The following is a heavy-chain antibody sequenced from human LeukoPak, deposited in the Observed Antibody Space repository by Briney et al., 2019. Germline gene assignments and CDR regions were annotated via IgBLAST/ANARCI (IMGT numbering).Heavy chain of an antibody. CDR3: ARVVDERITMVRGVHHYYYMDV. CDR1: GFTFSDYY. D-gene: IGHD3-10*01. V-gene: IGHV3-11*01. CDR2: ISSSGSTI. Sequence: PGGSLRLSCAASGFTFSDYYMSWIRQAPGKGLEWVSYISSSGSTIYYADSVKGRFTISRDNAKNSLYLQMNSLRAEDTAVYYCARVVDERITMVRGVHHYYYMDVWGKGTTVTISS. J-gene: IGHJ6*03.